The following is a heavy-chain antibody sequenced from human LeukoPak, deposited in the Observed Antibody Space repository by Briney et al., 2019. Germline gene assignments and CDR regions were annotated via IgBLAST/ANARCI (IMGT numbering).Heavy chain of an antibody. D-gene: IGHD3-22*01. J-gene: IGHJ4*02. CDR3: ARDRYDSSGYRFDY. CDR1: GYTFTSYG. V-gene: IGHV1-18*01. Sequence: GASVKVSCKASGYTFTSYGISWVRQAPGQGLEWMGWISAYNGNTNYAQKLQGRVTMTTDTSTSTAYMELSSLRSEDTAVYYCARDRYDSSGYRFDYWGQGTLVTVSS. CDR2: ISAYNGNT.